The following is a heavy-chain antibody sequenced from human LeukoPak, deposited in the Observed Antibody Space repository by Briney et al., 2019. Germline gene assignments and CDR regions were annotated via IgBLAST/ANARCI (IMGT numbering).Heavy chain of an antibody. D-gene: IGHD6-13*01. J-gene: IGHJ6*02. V-gene: IGHV3-23*01. CDR2: ISGSGGST. CDR3: AKDPLPYSSSRYGMDV. Sequence: PGGSLRLSCAASGFTFSSYAMSWVRQAPGKGLEWVSAISGSGGSTYYADSVKGGFTISRDNSKNTLNLQMNSLRAEDTAVYYCAKDPLPYSSSRYGMDVWGQGTTVIVSS. CDR1: GFTFSSYA.